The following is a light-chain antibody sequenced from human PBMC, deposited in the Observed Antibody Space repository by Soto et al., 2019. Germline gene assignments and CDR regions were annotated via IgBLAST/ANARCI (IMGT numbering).Light chain of an antibody. Sequence: QSALTQPPSASGSPGQSVTISCTGTKGDIGVYDFVSWYQHHPGKAPRLIIYEVVQRPSGVPDRFSGSKSGNTASLTVSGLQAADEADYYCSSYTSSSTRVFGGGTKLTVL. CDR2: EVV. J-gene: IGLJ3*02. CDR3: SSYTSSSTRV. CDR1: KGDIGVYDF. V-gene: IGLV2-8*01.